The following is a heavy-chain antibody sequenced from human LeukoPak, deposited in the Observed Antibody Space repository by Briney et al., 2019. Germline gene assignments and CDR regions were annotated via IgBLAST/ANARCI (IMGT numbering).Heavy chain of an antibody. J-gene: IGHJ2*01. Sequence: SETLSLTCTVSGGSVSSGSYYWSWIRQPPGKGLEWIGYIYYSGSTNYNPSLKSRVTISVDTSKNRFSLKLSSVTAADTAVYYCARGRIAAAGAGREFDLWAVAPWSLSPQ. V-gene: IGHV4-61*01. CDR1: GGSVSSGSYY. D-gene: IGHD6-13*01. CDR2: IYYSGST. CDR3: ARGRIAAAGAGREFDL.